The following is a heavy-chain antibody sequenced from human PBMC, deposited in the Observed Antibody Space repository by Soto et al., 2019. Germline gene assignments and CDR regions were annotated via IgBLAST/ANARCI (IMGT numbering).Heavy chain of an antibody. J-gene: IGHJ4*02. CDR2: TYYRSKWYN. Sequence: SQTLSLTCAISGDSVSSNSAAWNWIRQSPSRGLEWLGRTYYRSKWYNDYAVSVKSRITINPDTSKNQFSLQLNSATPEDTAVYYCARETGTIRPSQVIDYWGQGTLVTVSS. V-gene: IGHV6-1*01. CDR1: GDSVSSNSAA. CDR3: ARETGTIRPSQVIDY. D-gene: IGHD1-7*01.